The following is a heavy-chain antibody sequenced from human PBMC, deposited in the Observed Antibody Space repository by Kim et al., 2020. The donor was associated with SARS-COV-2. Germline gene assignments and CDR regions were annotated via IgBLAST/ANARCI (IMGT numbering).Heavy chain of an antibody. D-gene: IGHD6-13*01. V-gene: IGHV3-13*04. CDR1: GFTFSSYD. CDR2: IGTAGDT. CDR3: ARGSSSWYGWYFDL. Sequence: GGSLRLSCAASGFTFSSYDMHWVRQATGKGLEWVSAIGTAGDTYYPGSVKGRFTISRENAKNSLYLQMNSLRAGDTAVYYCARGSSSWYGWYFDLWGRGTLVTVSS. J-gene: IGHJ2*01.